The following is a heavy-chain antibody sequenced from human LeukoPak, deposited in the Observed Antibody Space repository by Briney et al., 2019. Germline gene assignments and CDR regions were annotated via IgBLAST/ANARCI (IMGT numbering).Heavy chain of an antibody. CDR3: AKGNIVVVTATQPDY. V-gene: IGHV3-43D*03. D-gene: IGHD2-21*02. Sequence: GGSLRLSCAASGFTFDDFAVHWVRQTPGKGLEWVSLISWDGDNSYYADSVKGRFTISRDNSKNSLYLQMNSLRTEDTALYYCAKGNIVVVTATQPDYWGQGTLVTVSS. J-gene: IGHJ4*02. CDR2: ISWDGDNS. CDR1: GFTFDDFA.